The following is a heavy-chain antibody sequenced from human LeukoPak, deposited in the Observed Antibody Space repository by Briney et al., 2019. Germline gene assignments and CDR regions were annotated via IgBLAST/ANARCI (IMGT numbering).Heavy chain of an antibody. Sequence: PSETLSLTCAVYGGSFSGYYWSWIRRPPGKGLEWIGEINHSGSTNYNPSLKSRVTISVDTSKNQFSLKLSSVTAADTAVYYCARGRWLQRAYFDYWGQGTLVTVSS. CDR2: INHSGST. CDR1: GGSFSGYY. D-gene: IGHD5-24*01. J-gene: IGHJ4*02. CDR3: ARGRWLQRAYFDY. V-gene: IGHV4-34*01.